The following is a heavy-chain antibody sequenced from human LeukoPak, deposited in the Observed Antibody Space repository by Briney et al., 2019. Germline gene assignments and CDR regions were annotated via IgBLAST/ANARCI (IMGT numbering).Heavy chain of an antibody. D-gene: IGHD1-26*01. J-gene: IGHJ5*02. V-gene: IGHV3-30*02. CDR3: ARGKSVSGSYNH. Sequence: GGSLRLSCASSGFTFSSNGMHWVRQAPGKGLEWVAFIRYDGSNKYYADSVKGRFTISRDNSKNTLYLQTNSLRAEDTAVYYCARGKSVSGSYNHWGQGTLVTVSS. CDR2: IRYDGSNK. CDR1: GFTFSSNG.